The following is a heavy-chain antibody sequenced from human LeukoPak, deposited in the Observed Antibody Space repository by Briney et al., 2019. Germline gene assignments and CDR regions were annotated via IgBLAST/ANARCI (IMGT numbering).Heavy chain of an antibody. Sequence: GGSLRLSSAASGFTFSSYAMSWVRQAPGKGLEWVSAISGSGGSTYYADSVKGRFTISRDNSKNTLYLQMNSLRAEDTAVYYCAKASTGTNYFDYWGQGTLVTVSS. V-gene: IGHV3-23*01. CDR1: GFTFSSYA. D-gene: IGHD1-1*01. CDR3: AKASTGTNYFDY. CDR2: ISGSGGST. J-gene: IGHJ4*02.